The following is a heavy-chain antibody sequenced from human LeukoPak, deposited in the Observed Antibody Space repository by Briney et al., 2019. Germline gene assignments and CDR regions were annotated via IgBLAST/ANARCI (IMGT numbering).Heavy chain of an antibody. CDR2: ISGSGGST. D-gene: IGHD3-10*01. Sequence: GGSLRLSCAASGFTFSSYAMSWVRQAPGKGLEWVSAISGSGGSTYYADPVKGRFTISRDNSKNTLYLQMNSLRAEDTAVYYCAKNLGSGSYYNVDYYYYGMDVWGKGTTVTVSS. J-gene: IGHJ6*04. CDR1: GFTFSSYA. V-gene: IGHV3-23*01. CDR3: AKNLGSGSYYNVDYYYYGMDV.